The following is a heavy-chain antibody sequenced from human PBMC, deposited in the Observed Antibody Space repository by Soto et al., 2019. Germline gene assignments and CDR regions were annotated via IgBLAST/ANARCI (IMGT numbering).Heavy chain of an antibody. J-gene: IGHJ3*01. CDR1: GWSFSGYY. Sequence: QVQLQQCGAGLLKPSETLSLTCAVYGWSFSGYYLSWVRQPPGKGLEWIGEINPSGSTNYNPSLKSRDNISRDTSKNQFSLKLSSVTAADTAVYYCARISLLPMPTHAFDGWGQGTMVTVSS. V-gene: IGHV4-34*01. CDR2: INPSGST. CDR3: ARISLLPMPTHAFDG. D-gene: IGHD3-16*02.